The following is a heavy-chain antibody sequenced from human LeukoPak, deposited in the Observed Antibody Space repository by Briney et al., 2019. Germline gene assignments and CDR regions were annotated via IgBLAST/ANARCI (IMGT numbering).Heavy chain of an antibody. V-gene: IGHV3-23*01. CDR3: AKDRVQQLVRFNAFDI. CDR2: INDNGDGT. CDR1: GFTFSSYA. J-gene: IGHJ3*02. Sequence: GGSLRLSCAASGFTFSSYAMSWVRQAPGKGLKWVSTINDNGDGTYYADSVKGRFTISRDNSYNTVSLQMNSLRDEDTGVYYCAKDRVQQLVRFNAFDIWGQGTMVTVSS. D-gene: IGHD6-13*01.